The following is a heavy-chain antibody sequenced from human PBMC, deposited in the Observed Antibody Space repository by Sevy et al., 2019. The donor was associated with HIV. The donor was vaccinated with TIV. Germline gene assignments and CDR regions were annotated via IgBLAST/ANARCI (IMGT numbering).Heavy chain of an antibody. J-gene: IGHJ6*02. CDR3: AREHIVVVVAATPGYGMDV. CDR1: GFTFSSYS. V-gene: IGHV3-21*01. Sequence: GGSLRLSCAASGFTFSSYSMNWVRQAPGKGLEWVSSISSSSSYIYYADSVKGRFTISRDNAKNSLYLQMNGLRAEDTAVYYCAREHIVVVVAATPGYGMDVWGQGTTVTVSS. D-gene: IGHD2-15*01. CDR2: ISSSSSYI.